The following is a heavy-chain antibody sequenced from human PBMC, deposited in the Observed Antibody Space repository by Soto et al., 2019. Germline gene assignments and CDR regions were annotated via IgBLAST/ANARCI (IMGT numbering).Heavy chain of an antibody. CDR2: IYQTGRT. CDR1: GGSISTSDYS. D-gene: IGHD3-3*01. V-gene: IGHV4-30-2*01. Sequence: QLQLQESGSGLVQPSQTLSLICTASGGSISTSDYSWTWIRQPPGGGLEWIGSIYQTGRTYVIPSLKSRVTMSLDKSKNQFSLNLTSVTAADTALYYCAREMTIFGVAPGGGVDVWGHGTTVTVSS. CDR3: AREMTIFGVAPGGGVDV. J-gene: IGHJ6*02.